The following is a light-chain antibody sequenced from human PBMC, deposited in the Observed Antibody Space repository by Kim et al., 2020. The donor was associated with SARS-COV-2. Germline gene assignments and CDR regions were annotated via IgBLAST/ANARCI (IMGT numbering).Light chain of an antibody. CDR2: GAS. V-gene: IGKV3-20*01. CDR1: QSVSSSY. Sequence: SPGERAPLSCRASQSVSSSYLASYQQKPGQAPRLLIYGASSMATGIPDRFSGSGSGTDFTLTISRLEPEDFAVYYCQQYGSSPPYSFGQGTKLEIK. J-gene: IGKJ2*03. CDR3: QQYGSSPPYS.